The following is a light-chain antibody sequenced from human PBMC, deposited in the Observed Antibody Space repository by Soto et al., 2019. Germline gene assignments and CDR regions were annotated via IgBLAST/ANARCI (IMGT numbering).Light chain of an antibody. CDR1: ETVRTN. CDR2: GAS. J-gene: IGKJ2*01. CDR3: QQYYNWPAYT. Sequence: IVMTQSPVTLSVSPGERVTLSCRASETVRTNLAWFQQKPGQTPRLLIFGASTRATGIPTRFTGSGSETEFILTIDSLQSEDLAVYYCQQYYNWPAYTFGQGTKLEI. V-gene: IGKV3-15*01.